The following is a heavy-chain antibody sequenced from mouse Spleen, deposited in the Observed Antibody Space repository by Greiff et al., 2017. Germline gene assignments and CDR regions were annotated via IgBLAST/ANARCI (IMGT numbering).Heavy chain of an antibody. CDR3: ARYNYGSSSHWYFDV. J-gene: IGHJ1*01. Sequence: EVKLEESGPGLAKPSQTLSLTCSVTGYSITSYYWNWIRKFPGNKLEYMGYISYSGSTYYNPSLKSRISITRDTSKNQYYLQLNSVTTEDTATYYCARYNYGSSSHWYFDVWGAGTTVTVSS. V-gene: IGHV3-8*01. CDR2: ISYSGST. D-gene: IGHD1-1*01. CDR1: GYSITSYY.